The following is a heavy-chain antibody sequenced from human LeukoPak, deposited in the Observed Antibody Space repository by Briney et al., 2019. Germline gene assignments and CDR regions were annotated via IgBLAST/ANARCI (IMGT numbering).Heavy chain of an antibody. J-gene: IGHJ5*02. CDR2: SSWNSGSI. Sequence: SLRLSCAASGFTFDEYARHWVRQARAKGLAWVSVSSWNSGSIGYADSVKGRFTIPRDNAKNSLYIQLNRLRAEDTALYYCAKGRDKYQLLYKNWFDHWGQGTLVTVSS. CDR3: AKGRDKYQLLYKNWFDH. D-gene: IGHD2-2*01. CDR1: GFTFDEYA. V-gene: IGHV3-9*01.